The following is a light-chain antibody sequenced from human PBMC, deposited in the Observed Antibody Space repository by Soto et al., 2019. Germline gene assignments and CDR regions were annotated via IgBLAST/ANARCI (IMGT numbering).Light chain of an antibody. CDR3: CSYAGSSTYV. V-gene: IGLV2-23*02. Sequence: QSALTQPASVSGSPGQSITISCTGTSSDVGSYNLVSWYQQHPGKAPKVMIYEVSKWPSGVPNRFSGSKSGNTASLTISGLQAEDEADYYCCSYAGSSTYVFGTGTTVTVL. J-gene: IGLJ1*01. CDR1: SSDVGSYNL. CDR2: EVS.